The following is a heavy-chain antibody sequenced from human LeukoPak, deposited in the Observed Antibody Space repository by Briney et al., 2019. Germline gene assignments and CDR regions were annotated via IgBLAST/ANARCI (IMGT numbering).Heavy chain of an antibody. V-gene: IGHV3-30*02. J-gene: IGHJ4*02. Sequence: GGSLRLSCVASGFTCSSNGMHWVRQAPGKGLEWVTFIQYDGSKKYYADSVKGRFTISRDNSKNTLYLEMNSLRAEDTAVYYCAKDIGSYYDYWGQGILVTVSS. D-gene: IGHD3-10*01. CDR2: IQYDGSKK. CDR3: AKDIGSYYDY. CDR1: GFTCSSNG.